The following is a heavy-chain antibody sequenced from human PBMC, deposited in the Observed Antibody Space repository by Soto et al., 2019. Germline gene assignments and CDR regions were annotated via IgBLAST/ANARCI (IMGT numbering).Heavy chain of an antibody. Sequence: QVQLQESGPGLLKPSQTLSLTCNVSNGYINSGGFYWSWIRQHPGKGLEWIGYIFHSGSTLYNPSLTSRVSLSADTSKNQLSLTLRSLTVADTAVYACARGGIAGHWFDPWGQGILVTVSS. CDR1: NGYINSGGFY. J-gene: IGHJ5*02. CDR2: IFHSGST. CDR3: ARGGIAGHWFDP. D-gene: IGHD6-13*01. V-gene: IGHV4-31*03.